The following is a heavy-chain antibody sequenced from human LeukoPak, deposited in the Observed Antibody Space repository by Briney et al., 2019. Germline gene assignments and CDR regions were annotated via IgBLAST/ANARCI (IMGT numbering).Heavy chain of an antibody. CDR3: ARSRLGLWLSVIDY. V-gene: IGHV3-30*03. D-gene: IGHD3-9*01. CDR1: GFTFNLFS. CDR2: TSHDEGNK. Sequence: GGSLRLSCEASGFTFNLFSMHWIRQTPGKGLEWVSATSHDEGNKLYADSVKGRFTISRDNSRDTVYLQMNNLRLDDAGTYYCARSRLGLWLSVIDYWGQGSLVTVSA. J-gene: IGHJ4*01.